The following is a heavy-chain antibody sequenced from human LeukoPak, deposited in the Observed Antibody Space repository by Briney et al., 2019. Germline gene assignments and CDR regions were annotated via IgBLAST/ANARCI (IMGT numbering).Heavy chain of an antibody. CDR3: ARKGDGARDGSSWYGGYFDY. V-gene: IGHV3-30*03. J-gene: IGHJ4*02. Sequence: HPGGSLRLSCAASGFTFSSYGMHWVRQAPGKGLEWVAVISYDGSNKYYADSVKGRFTISRDNSKNTLYLQMNSLRAEDTAVYYCARKGDGARDGSSWYGGYFDYWGQGTLVTVSS. CDR2: ISYDGSNK. D-gene: IGHD6-13*01. CDR1: GFTFSSYG.